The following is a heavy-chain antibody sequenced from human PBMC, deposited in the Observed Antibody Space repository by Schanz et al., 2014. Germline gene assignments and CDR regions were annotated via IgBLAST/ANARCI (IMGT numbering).Heavy chain of an antibody. D-gene: IGHD2-15*01. J-gene: IGHJ5*01. V-gene: IGHV3-30*18. CDR3: SKDKQGSRSDDS. CDR1: GFTFSSYG. CDR2: ISYDGSNK. Sequence: DLVESGGGVVQPGRSLRLSCAASGFTFSSYGIHWVRQAPGKGLEWVTVISYDGSNKYYADSVKGRFTISRDNSKNTLYLQMNTLRTEDTAVYYCSKDKQGSRSDDSWGQGTLVTVSS.